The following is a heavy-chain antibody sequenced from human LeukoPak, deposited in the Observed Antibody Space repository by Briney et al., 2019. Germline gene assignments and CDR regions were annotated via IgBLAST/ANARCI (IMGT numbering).Heavy chain of an antibody. D-gene: IGHD3-22*01. V-gene: IGHV1-46*01. J-gene: IGHJ3*02. CDR2: INPSGGST. Sequence: ASVKVSCKASGYTFTSYYMHWVRQAPGQGLEWMGIINPSGGSTSYAQKFQGRVTITTDESTSTAYMELSSLRSEDTAVYYCATELDSSGYYYDEAFDIWGQGTMVTVSS. CDR3: ATELDSSGYYYDEAFDI. CDR1: GYTFTSYY.